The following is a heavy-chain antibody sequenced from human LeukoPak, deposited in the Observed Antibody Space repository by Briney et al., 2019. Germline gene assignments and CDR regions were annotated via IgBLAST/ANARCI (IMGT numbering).Heavy chain of an antibody. CDR1: AFIFSGHW. J-gene: IGHJ3*01. Sequence: GGSLRLSCEGSAFIFSGHWMNWVRQAPGKGLEWVSAISGSGGSTYYADSVKGRFTISRDNSKNTLYLQMNSLRAEDTAVYYCAIIGVVTDDAFDVWGQGTMVTVSS. CDR3: AIIGVVTDDAFDV. CDR2: ISGSGGST. D-gene: IGHD3-3*01. V-gene: IGHV3-23*01.